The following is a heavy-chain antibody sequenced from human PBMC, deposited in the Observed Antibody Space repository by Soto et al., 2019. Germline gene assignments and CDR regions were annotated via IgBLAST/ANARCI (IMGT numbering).Heavy chain of an antibody. CDR3: ARALITMVRGYYYYGMDV. V-gene: IGHV1-69*13. Sequence: SVKVSCKASGGTFSSHAISWVRQAPGQGLEWMGGIIPIFGTANYAQKFQGRVTITADESTSTAYMELSSLRSEDTAVYYCARALITMVRGYYYYGMDVWGQGTTVTVSS. CDR1: GGTFSSHA. J-gene: IGHJ6*02. CDR2: IIPIFGTA. D-gene: IGHD3-10*01.